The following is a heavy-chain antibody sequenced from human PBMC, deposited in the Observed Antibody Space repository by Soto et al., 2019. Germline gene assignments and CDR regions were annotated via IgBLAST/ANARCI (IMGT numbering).Heavy chain of an antibody. Sequence: QVQLVESGGGVVQPGRSLRLSCAASGFTFSSYGMHWVRQAPGKGLEWVAVISYDGSNKYYEDSVKGRFTISRDNSKNTLYLQMNSQRAEDTAVYYCAKEDNSGYYSSRGSFDYWGQGTLVTVSS. CDR2: ISYDGSNK. D-gene: IGHD3-22*01. V-gene: IGHV3-30*18. CDR1: GFTFSSYG. J-gene: IGHJ4*02. CDR3: AKEDNSGYYSSRGSFDY.